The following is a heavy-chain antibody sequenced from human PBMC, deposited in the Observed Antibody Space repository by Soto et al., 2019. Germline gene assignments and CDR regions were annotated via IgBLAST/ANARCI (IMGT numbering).Heavy chain of an antibody. CDR3: ARDRYCSSSSRYPEGAYYYYGMDV. J-gene: IGHJ6*02. Sequence: ASVKVSCKASGYTFTGYYMHWVRQAPGQGLEWMGWINPNSGGTNYAQKFQGWVTMTRDTSISTAYMELSRLRSDDTAVYYCARDRYCSSSSRYPEGAYYYYGMDVWGERTT. CDR1: GYTFTGYY. V-gene: IGHV1-2*04. CDR2: INPNSGGT. D-gene: IGHD2-2*01.